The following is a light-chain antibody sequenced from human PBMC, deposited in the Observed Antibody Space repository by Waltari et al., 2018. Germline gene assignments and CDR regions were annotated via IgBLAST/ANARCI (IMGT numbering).Light chain of an antibody. J-gene: IGKJ5*01. Sequence: EIVLTQSPATLSLSPGERATLSCRASQSVRGYLAWYQQRPGQAPRLLIFDASNGATGIPARFSGSGSGTDVTLTISSLEPEDFAVYYCQQRYIWPPITFGQGTRLDIK. V-gene: IGKV3-11*01. CDR1: QSVRGY. CDR3: QQRYIWPPIT. CDR2: DAS.